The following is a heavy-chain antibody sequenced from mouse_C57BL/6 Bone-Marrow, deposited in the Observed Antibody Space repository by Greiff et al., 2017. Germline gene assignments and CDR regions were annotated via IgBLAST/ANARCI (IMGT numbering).Heavy chain of an antibody. V-gene: IGHV14-4*01. Sequence: EVQLQQSGAELVRPGASVKLSCTASGFNIKDDYMHWVKQRPEQGLEWIGWIDPENGDTEYASKFPGKATITADTSSNTAYLQLSSLTSEDTAVYYCTTFYYDYDGPPYWYCDVWGTGTTVTVSS. CDR3: TTFYYDYDGPPYWYCDV. J-gene: IGHJ1*03. CDR2: IDPENGDT. D-gene: IGHD2-4*01. CDR1: GFNIKDDY.